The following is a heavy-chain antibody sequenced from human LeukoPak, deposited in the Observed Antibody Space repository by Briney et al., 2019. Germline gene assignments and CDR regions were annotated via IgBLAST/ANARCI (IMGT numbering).Heavy chain of an antibody. CDR1: GGSISSGGYY. CDR3: ARDRSIYGSFDY. CDR2: IYHSGST. Sequence: SETLSLTCTVSGGSISSGGYYWSWIRQPPGKGLEWIGYIYHSGSTYYNPSLKSRVTISVDRSKNQFSLKLSSVTAADTAVYYCARDRSIYGSFDYWGQGTLVTVSS. J-gene: IGHJ4*02. V-gene: IGHV4-30-2*01. D-gene: IGHD3-10*01.